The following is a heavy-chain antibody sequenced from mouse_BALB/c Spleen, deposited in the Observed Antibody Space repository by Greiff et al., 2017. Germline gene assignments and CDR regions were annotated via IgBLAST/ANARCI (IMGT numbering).Heavy chain of an antibody. V-gene: IGHV1-9*01. J-gene: IGHJ3*01. Sequence: QVQLKESGAELMKPGASVKISCKATGYTFSSYWIEWVKQRPGHGLEWIGEILPGSGSTNYNEKFKGKATFTADTSSNTAYMQLSSLTSEDSAVYYCARITGPRGIAYWGQGTLVTVSA. D-gene: IGHD4-1*01. CDR2: ILPGSGST. CDR3: ARITGPRGIAY. CDR1: GYTFSSYW.